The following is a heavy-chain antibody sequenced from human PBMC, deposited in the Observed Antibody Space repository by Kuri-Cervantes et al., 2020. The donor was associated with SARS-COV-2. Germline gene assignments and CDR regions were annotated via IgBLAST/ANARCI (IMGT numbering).Heavy chain of an antibody. CDR1: GYTLNTFG. D-gene: IGHD2-21*01. CDR2: VSGYNGHT. Sequence: ASVKVSCKASGYTLNTFGITWVRQAPGQGLEWMGWVSGYNGHTNYAQRLQGRVTMTTDTYTTTAYMELRSLRSDDTAVFYCVRDGYGDYVDYWGQGTLVTVSS. V-gene: IGHV1-18*01. CDR3: VRDGYGDYVDY. J-gene: IGHJ4*02.